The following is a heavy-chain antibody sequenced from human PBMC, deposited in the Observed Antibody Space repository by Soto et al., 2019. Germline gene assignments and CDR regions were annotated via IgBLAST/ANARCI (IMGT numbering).Heavy chain of an antibody. CDR3: AKQRAGYGSGSDTFYFDF. J-gene: IGHJ4*02. V-gene: IGHV3-23*01. CDR2: LSGSGGTT. CDR1: GFTFSTYA. Sequence: HPGGSLRLSCAVSGFTFSTYAMNWVRQAPGKGLEWVSALSGSGGTTYYADSVRGRFTISRDNSKNTLFLQMSSLRAEDTALYYCAKQRAGYGSGSDTFYFDFWGQGTLVTVSS. D-gene: IGHD3-10*01.